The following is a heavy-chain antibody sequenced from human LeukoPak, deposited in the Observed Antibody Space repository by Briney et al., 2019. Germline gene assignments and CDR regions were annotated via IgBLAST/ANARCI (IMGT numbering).Heavy chain of an antibody. CDR1: GGSISSYY. CDR3: ARRGSSSSRWYYFDY. CDR2: IYYSGST. Sequence: PSETLSLTCTVSGGSISSYYWSWIRQPPGKGLEWIGYIYYSGSTNYNPSLKSRVTISVDTSKNQSSLKLSSVTAADTAVYYCARRGSSSSRWYYFDYWGQGTLVTVSS. D-gene: IGHD6-13*01. J-gene: IGHJ4*02. V-gene: IGHV4-59*12.